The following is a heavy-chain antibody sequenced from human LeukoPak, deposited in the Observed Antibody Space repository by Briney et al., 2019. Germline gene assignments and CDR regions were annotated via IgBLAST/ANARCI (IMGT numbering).Heavy chain of an antibody. Sequence: GGSLRLSCAASGFTFSNYWMSWVRQAPGKGLEWVANIKQDGSEKYYVDSVKGRFTISRDNAKNSLYLQMNSLRAEDTAVYYCARDGNPSRIAAAYYFDYWGQGTLVTVSS. J-gene: IGHJ4*02. CDR1: GFTFSNYW. V-gene: IGHV3-7*05. CDR3: ARDGNPSRIAAAYYFDY. D-gene: IGHD6-13*01. CDR2: IKQDGSEK.